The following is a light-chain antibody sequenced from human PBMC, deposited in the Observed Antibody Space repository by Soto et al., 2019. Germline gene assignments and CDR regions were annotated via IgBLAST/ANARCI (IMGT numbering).Light chain of an antibody. CDR3: YSAADNNQGV. V-gene: IGLV3-27*01. Sequence: SYELTQPSSVSVSPGQTARITCSGDVLAKKYARGFQQKPGQAPVLVIYKDSERPSGIPERFSGSSSGTTVTLTISGAQVEDEADYYCYSAADNNQGVFGGGTKVTVL. CDR2: KDS. J-gene: IGLJ2*01. CDR1: VLAKKY.